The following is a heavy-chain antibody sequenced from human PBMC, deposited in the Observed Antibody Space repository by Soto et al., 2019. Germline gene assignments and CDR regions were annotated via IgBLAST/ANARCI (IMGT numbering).Heavy chain of an antibody. CDR3: ARGSRWGAGGWFDP. Sequence: EVLLVESGGGLVQPGGSLRLSCAASGFTFSSYWMHWVRQAPGKGLVWVSRINSDGSSTGYADSVQGQFTISRDNAKNTLYLQMNNLRAEYTAVYYCARGSRWGAGGWFDPWGQGTLVTVSS. CDR1: GFTFSSYW. CDR2: INSDGSST. J-gene: IGHJ5*02. D-gene: IGHD3-16*01. V-gene: IGHV3-74*01.